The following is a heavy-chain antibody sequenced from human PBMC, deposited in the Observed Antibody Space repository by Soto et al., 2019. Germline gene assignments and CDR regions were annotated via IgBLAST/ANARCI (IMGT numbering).Heavy chain of an antibody. V-gene: IGHV3-23*01. J-gene: IGHJ6*02. D-gene: IGHD2-2*01. CDR3: ATRRDAAYYYYGMDV. Sequence: GGSLTLSCAASGFTFSTYAMSWVRQAPGKGLEWVSAISGSGGSTYYADSVKGRFTISRDNSKNTLFLQMNSLRAEDTAVYYCATRRDAAYYYYGMDVWGQGTTVTVSS. CDR1: GFTFSTYA. CDR2: ISGSGGST.